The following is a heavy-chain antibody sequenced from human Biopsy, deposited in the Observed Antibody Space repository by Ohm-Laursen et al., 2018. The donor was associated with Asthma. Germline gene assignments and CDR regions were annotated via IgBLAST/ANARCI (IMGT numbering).Heavy chain of an antibody. CDR1: GFTFSSFA. V-gene: IGHV3-23*01. Sequence: SLRLSCAASGFTFSSFAMSWVRQAPGKGLEWVSAITRSAGRTDYADSVKGRFTISRDNSKNTLYLQMNSLTPDDAAVYFCARDSAGISGTIYWYDWWGQGTLVTVSS. D-gene: IGHD1-7*01. J-gene: IGHJ4*02. CDR3: ARDSAGISGTIYWYDW. CDR2: ITRSAGRT.